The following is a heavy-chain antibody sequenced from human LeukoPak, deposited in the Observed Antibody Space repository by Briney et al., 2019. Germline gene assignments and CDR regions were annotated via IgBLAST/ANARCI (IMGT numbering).Heavy chain of an antibody. CDR1: GFTFDSCA. Sequence: PGGSLRLSCAASGFTFDSCAMNWVRQAPGKGLEWVSVIGGRGTYTHYGDSVKGRFTVSRDNSKNTLYLQMNSLRAEDTAVYYCAADPDDIVGATSADYWGQGTLVTVSS. V-gene: IGHV3-23*01. CDR2: IGGRGTYT. D-gene: IGHD1-26*01. J-gene: IGHJ4*02. CDR3: AADPDDIVGATSADY.